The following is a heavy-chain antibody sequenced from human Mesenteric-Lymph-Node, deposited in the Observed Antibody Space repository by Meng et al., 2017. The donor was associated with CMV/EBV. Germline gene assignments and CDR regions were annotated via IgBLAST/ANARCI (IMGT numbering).Heavy chain of an antibody. CDR1: GFTVSGNC. CDR3: ARERVAGTMVGY. CDR2: IYSDGNT. D-gene: IGHD6-19*01. Sequence: SCEASGFTVSGNCMGWVRQAPGKELEWVSFIYSDGNTYYADSVKGRFTISRDNSKNTLYLKVNNLRAEDTAIYYCARERVAGTMVGYWGQGTLVTVSS. V-gene: IGHV3-66*01. J-gene: IGHJ4*02.